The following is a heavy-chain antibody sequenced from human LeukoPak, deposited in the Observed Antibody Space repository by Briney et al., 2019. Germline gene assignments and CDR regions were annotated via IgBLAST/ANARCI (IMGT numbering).Heavy chain of an antibody. CDR1: GFTFGDYA. V-gene: IGHV3-49*04. J-gene: IGHJ4*02. D-gene: IGHD3-10*01. Sequence: PGGSLRLSCTASGFTFGDYAMSWVRQAPGKGLEWVGFIRSKAYGGTTEYAASVKGRFTISRDDSKIIAYLQMNSLKTEDTAVYYCTRGLLWFGELDYWGQGTLVTVSS. CDR3: TRGLLWFGELDY. CDR2: IRSKAYGGTT.